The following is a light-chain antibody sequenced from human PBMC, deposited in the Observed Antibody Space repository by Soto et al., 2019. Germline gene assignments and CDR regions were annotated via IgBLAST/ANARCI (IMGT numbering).Light chain of an antibody. Sequence: QSVLTQSSSASASLGSSVKLTCTLSSGHSSYIIAWHQQQPGKAPRYLMKLEGSGNYNKGSGVPDRFSGSSFGADRYLTISNLQFEDEADYYCETWDSNTRVFGGGTKLTVL. V-gene: IGLV4-60*02. CDR1: SGHSSYI. CDR2: LEGSGNY. J-gene: IGLJ3*02. CDR3: ETWDSNTRV.